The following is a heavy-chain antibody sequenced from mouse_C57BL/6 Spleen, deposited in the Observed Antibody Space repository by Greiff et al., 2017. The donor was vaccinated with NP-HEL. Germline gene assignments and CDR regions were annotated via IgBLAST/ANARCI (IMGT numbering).Heavy chain of an antibody. CDR3: ARHEGVYYDYGGNFDV. D-gene: IGHD2-4*01. CDR2: FYPGSGSI. J-gene: IGHJ1*03. Sequence: VQLQQSGAELVKPGASVKLSCKASGYTFTEYTIHWVKQRSGQGLEWIGWFYPGSGSIKYNEKFKDKATLTADKSSSTAYMELSRLTSEDSAVYFCARHEGVYYDYGGNFDVWGTGTTVTVSS. V-gene: IGHV1-62-2*01. CDR1: GYTFTEYT.